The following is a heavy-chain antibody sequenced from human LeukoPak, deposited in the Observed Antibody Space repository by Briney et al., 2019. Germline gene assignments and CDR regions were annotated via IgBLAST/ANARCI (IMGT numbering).Heavy chain of an antibody. CDR2: ISSSSSYI. J-gene: IGHJ5*02. D-gene: IGHD3-3*01. CDR1: GFTFSSYS. V-gene: IGHV3-21*01. Sequence: GGSLRLSCAASGFTFSSYSMNWVRQAPGKGLEWASSISSSSSYIYYADSVKGRFTISRDNAKNSLYLQMNSLRAEDTAVYYCAREANYDFWSGYYQENWFDPWGQGTLVTVSS. CDR3: AREANYDFWSGYYQENWFDP.